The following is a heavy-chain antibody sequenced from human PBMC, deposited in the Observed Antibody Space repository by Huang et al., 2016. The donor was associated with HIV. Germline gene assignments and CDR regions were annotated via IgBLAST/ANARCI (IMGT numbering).Heavy chain of an antibody. D-gene: IGHD4-17*01. CDR1: GYKFADYW. Sequence: EVQLVQSGAELKKPGESLKIACKASGYKFADYWCGWVRQLPGKGLEWMGISETDEADRRYSPSFEGHVTYSADKSISTAYLQWSSLRASDTALYCCARLRRRDYRGADGFGVWGQGTIVVVSS. V-gene: IGHV5-51*01. CDR3: ARLRRRDYRGADGFGV. CDR2: SETDEADR. J-gene: IGHJ3*01.